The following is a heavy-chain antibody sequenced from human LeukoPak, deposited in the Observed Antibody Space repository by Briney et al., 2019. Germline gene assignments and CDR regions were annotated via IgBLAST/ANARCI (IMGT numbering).Heavy chain of an antibody. V-gene: IGHV3-9*01. Sequence: GGSLRLSCAASGFTFDDYAMHWVRQAPGKGLEWVSGISWSSGSIGYADSVKGRFTISRDNAKNSLYLQMNSLRAEDTALYYCAKDYYDSSGYYIFDYWGQGTLVTVSS. CDR1: GFTFDDYA. CDR2: ISWSSGSI. CDR3: AKDYYDSSGYYIFDY. D-gene: IGHD3-22*01. J-gene: IGHJ4*02.